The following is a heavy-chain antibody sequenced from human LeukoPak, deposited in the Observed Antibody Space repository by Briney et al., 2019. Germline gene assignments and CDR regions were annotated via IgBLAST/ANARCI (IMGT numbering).Heavy chain of an antibody. CDR2: PYHPDST. Sequence: SQTLSLTCAVSGYPINIAYYWVWVRHPPGKGLDWMGSPYHPDSTYYNPSLESRVTISVDTSRNQFSLKLSFVTAADTAVYYCARQYDSYFYYYLDLWGTGTTVTVSS. CDR1: GYPINIAYY. CDR3: ARQYDSYFYYYLDL. D-gene: IGHD2-2*01. V-gene: IGHV4-38-2*01. J-gene: IGHJ6*03.